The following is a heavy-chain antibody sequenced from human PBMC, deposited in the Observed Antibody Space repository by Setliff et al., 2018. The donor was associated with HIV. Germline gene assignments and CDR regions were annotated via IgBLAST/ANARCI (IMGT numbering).Heavy chain of an antibody. CDR3: ASMWKVGA. CDR2: IHKDGSEK. V-gene: IGHV3-7*01. J-gene: IGHJ5*02. Sequence: PGGSLRLSCAASGFTFTNYWMSWVRQSPGKGLEWVANIHKDGSEKCYVDSVKGRFTISRDNTKNFSYLEMNSLRAEDTAVYYCASMWKVGAWGRGTLVTVSS. CDR1: GFTFTNYW. D-gene: IGHD1-26*01.